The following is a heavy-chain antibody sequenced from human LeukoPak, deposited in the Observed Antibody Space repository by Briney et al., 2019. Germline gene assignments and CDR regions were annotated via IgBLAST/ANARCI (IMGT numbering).Heavy chain of an antibody. V-gene: IGHV3-33*01. J-gene: IGHJ4*02. CDR1: GFTFSSYG. CDR3: ARDPRCSSTSCYGVDYFDY. D-gene: IGHD2-2*01. CDR2: IWYDGSNK. Sequence: PGRSLRLSCAASGFTFSSYGVHWVRQAPGKGLEWVAVIWYDGSNKYYADSVKGRFTISRDNSKNTLYLQMNSLRAEDTAVYYCARDPRCSSTSCYGVDYFDYWGQGTLVTVSS.